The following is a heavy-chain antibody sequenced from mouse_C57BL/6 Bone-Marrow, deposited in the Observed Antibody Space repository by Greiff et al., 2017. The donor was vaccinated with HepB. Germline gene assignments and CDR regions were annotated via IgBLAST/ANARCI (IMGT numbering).Heavy chain of an antibody. J-gene: IGHJ2*01. CDR1: GYTFTSYW. D-gene: IGHD1-1*01. V-gene: IGHV1-72*01. CDR2: IDPNSGGT. CDR3: ARGGLTVVATDYFDY. Sequence: QVQLQQPGAELVKPGASVKLSCKASGYTFTSYWMHWVKQRPGRGLEWIGRIDPNSGGTKYNEKFKSKATLTVDKPSSAAYMQLSSLTSEDSAVYYCARGGLTVVATDYFDYWGQGTTLTVSS.